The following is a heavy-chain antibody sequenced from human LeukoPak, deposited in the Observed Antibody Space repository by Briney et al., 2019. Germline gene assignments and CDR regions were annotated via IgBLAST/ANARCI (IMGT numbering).Heavy chain of an antibody. V-gene: IGHV3-23*01. J-gene: IGHJ4*02. D-gene: IGHD3-10*01. CDR3: AKFNDYYGSGSTNYFDY. CDR1: GFTFSSYA. CDR2: ISGSGGST. Sequence: GSLRLSCAASGFTFSSYAMSWVRQAPGKGLEWVSAISGSGGSTYYADSVRGRFTISRDNSKNTLYLQMNSLRAEDTAVYYCAKFNDYYGSGSTNYFDYWGQGTLVTVSS.